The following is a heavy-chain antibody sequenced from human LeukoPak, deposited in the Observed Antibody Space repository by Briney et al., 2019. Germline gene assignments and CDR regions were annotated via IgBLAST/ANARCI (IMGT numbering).Heavy chain of an antibody. CDR3: VKERFGGVSWFDP. J-gene: IGHJ5*02. V-gene: IGHV3-64D*06. Sequence: GGSLRLSCSXSXXTFXDXXXXXXXXXXXXXXXYXSAISSXGGSXYYADSVKDXFXISRDNPKNTLLLQMSGLTTDDTAVYYCVKERFGGVSWFDPWGQGTLVTVSS. D-gene: IGHD3-16*01. CDR2: ISSXGGSX. CDR1: XXTFXDXX.